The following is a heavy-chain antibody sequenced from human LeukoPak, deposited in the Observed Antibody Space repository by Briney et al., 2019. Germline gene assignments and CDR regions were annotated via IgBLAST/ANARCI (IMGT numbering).Heavy chain of an antibody. D-gene: IGHD3-22*01. CDR3: ARAPPYYYDSSGYSSFLWSDP. Sequence: GASVKVSCKASGYTFTGYYMHWVRQAPGQGLEWMGWINPNSGGTNYAQKFQGRVTMTRDTSISTAYMELSRLRSDGTAVYYCARAPPYYYDSSGYSSFLWSDPWGQGTLVTVSS. CDR2: INPNSGGT. J-gene: IGHJ5*02. V-gene: IGHV1-2*02. CDR1: GYTFTGYY.